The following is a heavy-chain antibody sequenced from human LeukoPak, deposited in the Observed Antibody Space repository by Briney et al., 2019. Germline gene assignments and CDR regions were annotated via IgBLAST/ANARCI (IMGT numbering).Heavy chain of an antibody. CDR1: GFTFSTYW. J-gene: IGHJ3*02. Sequence: GGSLKLSCAASGFTFSTYWMHWVRQAPGKGLVWVSRIYNDESSINYADSVKGRFTISRDNAKNTLYLQMNSLRAEDTAVYFCASSPGSLGNFDIWGQGTMVTVSS. V-gene: IGHV3-74*01. CDR3: ASSPGSLGNFDI. D-gene: IGHD3-16*01. CDR2: IYNDESSI.